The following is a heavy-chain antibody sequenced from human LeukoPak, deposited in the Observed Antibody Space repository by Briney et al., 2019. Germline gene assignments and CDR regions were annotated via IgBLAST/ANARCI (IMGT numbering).Heavy chain of an antibody. CDR2: ISSSGTTI. CDR1: GFTFSSYE. V-gene: IGHV3-48*03. D-gene: IGHD5-12*01. J-gene: IGHJ5*02. Sequence: GGSLRLSCAASGFTFSSYEMHWVRQAPGKGLEWIADISSSGTTIYYADSVKGRFTISRDNAKNSLYLQMTSLRAEGTAVYYCARLLVATPGVDPWGQGTLVTVSS. CDR3: ARLLVATPGVDP.